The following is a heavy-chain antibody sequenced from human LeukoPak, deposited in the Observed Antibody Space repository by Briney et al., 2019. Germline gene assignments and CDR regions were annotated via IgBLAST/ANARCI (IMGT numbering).Heavy chain of an antibody. CDR1: GFTFSSYG. Sequence: GGSLRLSCAASGFTFSSYGMHWVRQAPGKGLEWVAVIWYDGSNKYYADSVKGRFTISRDNSKNTLYLQMNRLRAEDTAVYYCARGGSWAAARGVAMDVWGQGTTVTVSS. V-gene: IGHV3-33*01. D-gene: IGHD2-2*01. J-gene: IGHJ6*02. CDR2: IWYDGSNK. CDR3: ARGGSWAAARGVAMDV.